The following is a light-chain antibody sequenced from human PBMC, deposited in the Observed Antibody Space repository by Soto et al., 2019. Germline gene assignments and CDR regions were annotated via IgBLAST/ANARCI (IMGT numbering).Light chain of an antibody. CDR2: DVT. CDR3: SSYTDRKNLV. V-gene: IGLV2-8*01. J-gene: IGLJ1*01. Sequence: QSALTQSPSASGSPGQSVTISCTGTSSDIGGYNSVSWYQQHPGKAPKVMIYDVTKRPSGVPDRFSGSKSGNTASLTVSAFQAEDEADYYCSSYTDRKNLVFGTGTKLTVL. CDR1: SSDIGGYNS.